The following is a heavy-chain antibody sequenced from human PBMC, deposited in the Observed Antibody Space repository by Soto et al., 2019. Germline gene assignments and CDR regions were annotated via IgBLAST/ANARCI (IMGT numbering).Heavy chain of an antibody. J-gene: IGHJ4*02. CDR3: GKDLENLVGATYYFDY. CDR2: ISGSGGST. CDR1: GFTFSSYA. V-gene: IGHV3-23*01. D-gene: IGHD1-26*01. Sequence: GGSLRLSCAASGFTFSSYAMSWVRQAPGKGLEWVSAISGSGGSTYYADSVKGRFTISRDNSKYTLYLQMNSLRAEDPAVYYYGKDLENLVGATYYFDYWGQGTLVTVSS.